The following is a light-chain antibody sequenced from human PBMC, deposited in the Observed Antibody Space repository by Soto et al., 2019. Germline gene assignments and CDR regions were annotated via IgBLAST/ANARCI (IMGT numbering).Light chain of an antibody. V-gene: IGLV2-14*01. CDR2: DVS. CDR1: SSDVGGYNY. CDR3: SSYTRSSPYV. Sequence: QSVLTQPASVSGSPGQSITISCTGTSSDVGGYNYVSWYQQYPGKAPKLMIYDVSNRPSGVSNRFSGSKSGNTASLTISGLQAEDEADYYCSSYTRSSPYVFGTGTKDTVL. J-gene: IGLJ1*01.